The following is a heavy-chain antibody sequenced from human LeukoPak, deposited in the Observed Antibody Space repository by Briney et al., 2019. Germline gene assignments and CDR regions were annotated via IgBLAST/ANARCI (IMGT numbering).Heavy chain of an antibody. CDR1: GFTFSSYS. CDR3: ARDLITDGAPSAIGY. CDR2: ISSSSSYI. V-gene: IGHV3-21*01. D-gene: IGHD3-22*01. Sequence: GGSLRLSCAASGFTFSSYSMNWVRQAPGKGLEWVSSISSSSSYIYYADSVKGRFTISRDNVKNSLYLQMNSLRAEDTAVYYCARDLITDGAPSAIGYWGQGTLVTVSS. J-gene: IGHJ4*02.